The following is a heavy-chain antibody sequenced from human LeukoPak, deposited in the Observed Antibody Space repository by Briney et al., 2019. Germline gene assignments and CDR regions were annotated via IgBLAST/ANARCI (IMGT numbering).Heavy chain of an antibody. V-gene: IGHV3-30-3*01. CDR2: ISYDGSNK. CDR1: GFTFSSYA. Sequence: PGGSLRHSCAASGFTFSSYAMHWVRQAPGKGLEWVAVISYDGSNKYYADSVKGRFTISRDNSKNTLYLQMNSLRAEDTAVYYCARRGSYDYVWGSYHWGQGTLVTVSS. J-gene: IGHJ4*02. D-gene: IGHD3-16*02. CDR3: ARRGSYDYVWGSYH.